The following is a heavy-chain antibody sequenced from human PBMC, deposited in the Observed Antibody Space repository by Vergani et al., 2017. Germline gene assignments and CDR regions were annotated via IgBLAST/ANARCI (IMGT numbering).Heavy chain of an antibody. J-gene: IGHJ4*02. CDR3: ASIARAPTRRNPTPDY. CDR2: VNHGGST. CDR1: GGSFSGYY. V-gene: IGHV4-34*01. Sequence: QVQLQQWGAGLLKPSETLSLTCAVYGGSFSGYYWSWIRQPPGKGLEWIGEVNHGGSTNYNPSLKSRVSISVDTSKNQFSLQLTSVTAADSALYFCASIARAPTRRNPTPDYWGKGILVTVSS. D-gene: IGHD2-15*01.